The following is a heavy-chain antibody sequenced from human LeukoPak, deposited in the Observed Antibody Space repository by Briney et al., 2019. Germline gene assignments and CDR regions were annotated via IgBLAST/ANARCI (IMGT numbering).Heavy chain of an antibody. V-gene: IGHV4-34*01. J-gene: IGHJ6*02. D-gene: IGHD3-9*01. Sequence: SETLSLTCAVYGGSFSGYYWSWIRQPPGKGLEWIGEINHSGSTNYNPSLKSRVTISVDTSKNQFSLKLSSVTAADTAVYYCARGLSRRQADILTGLGYYYGMDVWGQGTTVTVSS. CDR1: GGSFSGYY. CDR3: ARGLSRRQADILTGLGYYYGMDV. CDR2: INHSGST.